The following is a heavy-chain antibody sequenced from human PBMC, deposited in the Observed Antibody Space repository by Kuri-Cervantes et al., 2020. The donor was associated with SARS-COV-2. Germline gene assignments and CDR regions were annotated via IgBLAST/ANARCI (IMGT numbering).Heavy chain of an antibody. CDR2: INPNSGGT. CDR1: GYTFTGYY. D-gene: IGHD2-8*01. Sequence: ASVKVSCKASGYTFTGYYMHWVRQAPGQGLEWMGWINPNSGGTNYAQKFQGRVTMTRDTSISTVYMELSRLRSDDTAVYYCASRRPDCTNGVCTSQGFYYYYMDVWGKGTTVTVSS. V-gene: IGHV1-2*02. J-gene: IGHJ6*03. CDR3: ASRRPDCTNGVCTSQGFYYYYMDV.